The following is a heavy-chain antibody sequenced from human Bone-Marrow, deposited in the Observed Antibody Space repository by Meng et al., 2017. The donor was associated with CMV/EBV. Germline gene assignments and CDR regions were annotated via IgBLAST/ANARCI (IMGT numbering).Heavy chain of an antibody. CDR1: GFTFSSYS. CDR2: ISSSSSYI. CDR3: ARDPRAYFDY. J-gene: IGHJ4*02. Sequence: GESLKISCAASGFTFSSYSMNWVRQAPGKGLEWVSSISSSSSYIYYADSVKGRFTISRDNAKNSLHLQMNSLRAEDTAVYYCARDPRAYFDYWGQGTLVTVSS. V-gene: IGHV3-21*01.